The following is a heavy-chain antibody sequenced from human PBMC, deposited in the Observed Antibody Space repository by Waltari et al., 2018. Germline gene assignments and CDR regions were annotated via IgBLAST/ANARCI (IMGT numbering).Heavy chain of an antibody. CDR2: MYPVAPAT. Sequence: EVQLVQAGAEVKTPGGSVKLACKGCGYSFTSYWIGCVRQMPGEGLEWRGIMYPVAPATRYSSSFQGQCTIPADTSISPAYLQRSSLKAADTATYYCARGANWNSWFEPWGQGTLVTATS. D-gene: IGHD1-1*01. CDR1: GYSFTSYW. CDR3: ARGANWNSWFEP. V-gene: IGHV5-51*01. J-gene: IGHJ5*02.